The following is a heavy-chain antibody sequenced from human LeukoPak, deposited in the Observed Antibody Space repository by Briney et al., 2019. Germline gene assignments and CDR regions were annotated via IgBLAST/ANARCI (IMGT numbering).Heavy chain of an antibody. J-gene: IGHJ5*02. Sequence: NPSETLSLTCTVSGGSISSYYWSWIRQPPGKGLEWIGYIYYSGSTNYNPSLKSRVTISVDTSKNQFSLKLSSVAAADTAVYYCAREWELLGNWFDPWGQGTLVTVSS. CDR2: IYYSGST. CDR1: GGSISSYY. D-gene: IGHD1-26*01. CDR3: AREWELLGNWFDP. V-gene: IGHV4-59*01.